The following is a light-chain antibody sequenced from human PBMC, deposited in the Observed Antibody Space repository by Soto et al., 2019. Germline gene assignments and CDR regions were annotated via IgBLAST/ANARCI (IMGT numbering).Light chain of an antibody. CDR3: QSYDSRLSGVV. J-gene: IGLJ2*01. V-gene: IGLV1-40*01. Sequence: QPVLTQPPSVSGAPGQRVTISCTGSSSNIGAGYDVHWYQQLPGTAPKLLIYGNSNRPSGVPDRFSGSKSGPSASLAITGLQDEDEADYYCQSYDSRLSGVVFGGGTQLTVL. CDR1: SSNIGAGYD. CDR2: GNS.